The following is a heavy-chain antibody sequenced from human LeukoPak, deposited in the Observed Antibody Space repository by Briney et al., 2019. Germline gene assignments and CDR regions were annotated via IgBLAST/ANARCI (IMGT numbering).Heavy chain of an antibody. CDR1: GFTFSSYG. V-gene: IGHV3-30*18. J-gene: IGHJ6*04. Sequence: PGGSLRLSCAASGFTFSSYGMHWVRQAPGRGLEWVAVISYDGSNKYYADSVKGRFTISRDNSKNTLYLQMNSLRAEDTAVYYCAKAPRYCSSTSCPSYYYYGMDVWGKGTTVTVSS. D-gene: IGHD2-2*01. CDR2: ISYDGSNK. CDR3: AKAPRYCSSTSCPSYYYYGMDV.